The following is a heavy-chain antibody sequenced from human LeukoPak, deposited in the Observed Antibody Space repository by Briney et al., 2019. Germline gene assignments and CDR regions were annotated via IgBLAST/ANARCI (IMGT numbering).Heavy chain of an antibody. D-gene: IGHD6-19*01. Sequence: GGSLRLSCAASGFTFRDYTMNWVRQAPGKGLEWVSAISKSSTYIKYADSVKGRFTTSRDNSKNMLYLQMNSLSAEDTAVYYCARGPGYSSGWYVLSVDYWGQGTLVTVSS. CDR2: ISKSSTYI. V-gene: IGHV3-21*01. CDR3: ARGPGYSSGWYVLSVDY. J-gene: IGHJ4*02. CDR1: GFTFRDYT.